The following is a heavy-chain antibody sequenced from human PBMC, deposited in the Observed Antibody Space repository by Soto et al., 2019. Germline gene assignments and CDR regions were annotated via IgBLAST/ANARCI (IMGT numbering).Heavy chain of an antibody. CDR2: TYYRSKWYN. J-gene: IGHJ5*02. V-gene: IGHV6-1*01. CDR1: GDSVSSNSAA. D-gene: IGHD6-6*01. CDR3: ARDSPSIAARPLWAGLDRYDP. Sequence: SQTLSLTCAISGDSVSSNSAAWNWIRQSPSRGLEWLGRTYYRSKWYNDYAVSVKSRITINPDTSKNQFSLQLNSVTPEDTAVYYCARDSPSIAARPLWAGLDRYDPWGQGTLVPVSA.